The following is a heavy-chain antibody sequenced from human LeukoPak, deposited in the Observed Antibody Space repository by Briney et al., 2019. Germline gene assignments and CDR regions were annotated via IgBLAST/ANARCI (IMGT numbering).Heavy chain of an antibody. Sequence: SETLSLTCTVSGGSISSYYWSWIRQPPGKGLEWIGYIYYSGSTNYNPSLKSRVTISVDTSKNQFSLKLSSVTAADTAVYYCARCGSSKYYYYYMDVWGKGTTVTVSS. D-gene: IGHD2-2*01. CDR2: IYYSGST. CDR3: ARCGSSKYYYYYMDV. J-gene: IGHJ6*03. V-gene: IGHV4-59*12. CDR1: GGSISSYY.